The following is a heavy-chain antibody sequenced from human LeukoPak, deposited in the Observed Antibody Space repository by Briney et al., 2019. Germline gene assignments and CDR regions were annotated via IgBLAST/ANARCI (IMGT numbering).Heavy chain of an antibody. Sequence: PGGSLRLSCAASGFTFSDYYMSWIRQAPGKGLEWGSYISSSSSYTNYADSVKGRFTISRDNAKNSLYLQMNSLRAEDTAVYYCARDHARGYSYGYTYYYGMDVWGKGTTVTVSS. CDR2: ISSSSSYT. D-gene: IGHD5-18*01. CDR1: GFTFSDYY. V-gene: IGHV3-11*06. CDR3: ARDHARGYSYGYTYYYGMDV. J-gene: IGHJ6*04.